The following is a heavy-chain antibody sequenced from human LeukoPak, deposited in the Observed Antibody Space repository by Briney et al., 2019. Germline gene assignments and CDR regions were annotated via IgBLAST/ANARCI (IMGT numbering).Heavy chain of an antibody. CDR2: INQDETEK. D-gene: IGHD2/OR15-2a*01. CDR3: ARVRVSSYYGMGI. J-gene: IGHJ6*02. Sequence: PGGSLRLSRAASGLTLSTYWMSWVRHAPGKGLGLVANINQDETEKYYVDSEKCRFPISRDNAKNSLYLQMNSLRAEDTAVYYCARVRVSSYYGMGIWGQGATVTVSS. V-gene: IGHV3-7*05. CDR1: GLTLSTYW.